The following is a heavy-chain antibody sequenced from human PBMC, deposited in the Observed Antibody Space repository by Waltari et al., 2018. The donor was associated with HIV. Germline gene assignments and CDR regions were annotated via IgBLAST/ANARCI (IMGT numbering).Heavy chain of an antibody. CDR2: VNPATGYT. J-gene: IGHJ3*01. CDR1: GYTFPAHF. V-gene: IGHV1-2*02. CDR3: ARGDRSLAYLLDVFHF. Sequence: QVQLEQSASEVTRPGASVNVSCKASGYTFPAHFIHWVRQAPGQGPEWVGWVNPATGYTDSAQKFEDRVTMTTDTPLTTAYLELAGLQSNDTAVYYCARGDRSLAYLLDVFHFWGQGTLVTVSS. D-gene: IGHD3-16*01.